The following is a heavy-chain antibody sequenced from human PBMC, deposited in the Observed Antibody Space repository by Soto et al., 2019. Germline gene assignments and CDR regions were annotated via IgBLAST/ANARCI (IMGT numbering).Heavy chain of an antibody. D-gene: IGHD1-1*01. CDR1: GGSISSYY. CDR2: IYYSGST. V-gene: IGHV4-59*01. Sequence: KTSETLSLTCTVSGGSISSYYWSWIRQPPGKGLEWIGYIYYSGSTNYNPSLKSRVTISVDTSKNQFSLKLSSVTAADTAVYYCAKRTTSLQYNWFDPWGQGTLVTVS. CDR3: AKRTTSLQYNWFDP. J-gene: IGHJ5*02.